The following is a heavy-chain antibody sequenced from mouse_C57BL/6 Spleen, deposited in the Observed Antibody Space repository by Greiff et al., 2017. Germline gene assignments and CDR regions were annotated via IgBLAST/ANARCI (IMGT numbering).Heavy chain of an antibody. CDR3: AREGDYYGSRGWFAY. D-gene: IGHD1-1*01. CDR1: GFTFSSYA. V-gene: IGHV5-4*01. Sequence: EVQGVESGGGLVKPGGSLKLSCAASGFTFSSYAMSWVRQTPEKRLEWVATISDGGSYTYYPDNVKGRFTISRDNAKNNLYLQMSHLKSEDTAMYYCAREGDYYGSRGWFAYWGQGTLVTVSA. CDR2: ISDGGSYT. J-gene: IGHJ3*01.